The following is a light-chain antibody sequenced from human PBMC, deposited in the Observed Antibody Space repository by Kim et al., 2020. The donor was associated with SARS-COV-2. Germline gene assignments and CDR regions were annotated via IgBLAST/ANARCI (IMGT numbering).Light chain of an antibody. J-gene: IGLJ2*01. V-gene: IGLV2-14*01. CDR3: GTYTTSSTLV. Sequence: PGQAITISCTGAGADVGGYDVSWYQQHPGKNPKLVIYADAKGPSGVSVRLPGSKSGSTASLASSCLQAEGGADYYCGTYTTSSTLVFGGGTTLTVL. CDR1: GADVGGYD. CDR2: ADA.